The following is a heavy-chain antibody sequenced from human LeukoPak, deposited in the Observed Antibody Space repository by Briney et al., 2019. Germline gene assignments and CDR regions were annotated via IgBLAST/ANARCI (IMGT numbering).Heavy chain of an antibody. D-gene: IGHD1-14*01. J-gene: IGHJ5*02. Sequence: GGSLRLSCAASGFTFSSYVMHWVRQPPGKGLEWVAVISCDGSNEHYVDSVKGRFTISRDNSKNTLYVQMNSLRAEDTAVYYCARSGDTNRNWFDPWGQGTLVTVSS. V-gene: IGHV3-30-3*01. CDR3: ARSGDTNRNWFDP. CDR1: GFTFSSYV. CDR2: ISCDGSNE.